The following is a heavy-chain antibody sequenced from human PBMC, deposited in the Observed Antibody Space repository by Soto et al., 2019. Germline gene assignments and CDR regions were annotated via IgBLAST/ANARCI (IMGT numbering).Heavy chain of an antibody. CDR3: ARERSAAGTGWFDP. V-gene: IGHV1-8*01. CDR2: MNPNSGNT. J-gene: IGHJ5*02. D-gene: IGHD6-13*01. Sequence: QVQLVQSGAEAKKPGASVKVSCKASGYTFTSYDINWVRQATGQGLEWMGWMNPNSGNTGYAQKFQGRVTMTRNPSISTAYMELSSLRSEDTAVYYCARERSAAGTGWFDPWGQGTLVTVSS. CDR1: GYTFTSYD.